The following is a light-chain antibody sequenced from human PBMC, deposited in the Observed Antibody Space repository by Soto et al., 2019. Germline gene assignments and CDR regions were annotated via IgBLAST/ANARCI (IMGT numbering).Light chain of an antibody. V-gene: IGKV3-20*01. CDR2: GAS. CDR3: QQYGWSTPYT. Sequence: EIVLTQSPGTLSLSPGERATLSCRASQSVSSSYLAWYQQKPGQAPRLLIYGASSRATGIPDRFSGIGSGTDFTLTISRLEPEDFAVYYCQQYGWSTPYTFGQGTKLYIK. CDR1: QSVSSSY. J-gene: IGKJ2*01.